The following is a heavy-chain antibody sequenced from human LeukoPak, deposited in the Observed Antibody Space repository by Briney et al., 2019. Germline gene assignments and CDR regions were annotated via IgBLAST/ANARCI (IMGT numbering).Heavy chain of an antibody. V-gene: IGHV1-18*01. CDR2: ISAYNGNT. J-gene: IGHJ4*02. CDR3: ARDAGSGSYYKVCDY. Sequence: GASVRVSCKASGYTFTSYGISWVRQAPGQGLEWMGWISAYNGNTNYAQKLQGRVTMTTDTSTSTAYMELRSLRSDDTAVYYCARDAGSGSYYKVCDYWGQGTLVTVSS. CDR1: GYTFTSYG. D-gene: IGHD3-10*01.